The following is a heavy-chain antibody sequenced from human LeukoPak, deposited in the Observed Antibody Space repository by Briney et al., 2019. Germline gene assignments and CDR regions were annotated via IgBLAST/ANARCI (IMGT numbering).Heavy chain of an antibody. Sequence: PSETLSLTCTVSGYSISSGYYWGWIRQPPGKGLEWIGSIYHSGSTYYNPSLKSRVTISVDTSKNQFSLKLSSVTAADTAVYYCARDHRYGMDVWGQGTLVTVSS. CDR2: IYHSGST. CDR3: ARDHRYGMDV. J-gene: IGHJ6*02. CDR1: GYSISSGYY. V-gene: IGHV4-38-2*02.